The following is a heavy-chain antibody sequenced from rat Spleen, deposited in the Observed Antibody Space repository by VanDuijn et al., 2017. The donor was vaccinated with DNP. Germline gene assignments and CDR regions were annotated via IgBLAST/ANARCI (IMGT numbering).Heavy chain of an antibody. CDR3: AGRPPPTRGPFDY. V-gene: IGHV5S23*01. CDR1: GFTFSNYD. CDR2: ISTGGGNT. J-gene: IGHJ2*01. D-gene: IGHD1-4*01. Sequence: EVQLVESGGGLVQPGRSLKLSCAASGFTFSNYDMAWVRQAPTKGLEWVASISTGGGNTYYRDSVKGRFTISRDNAKSTLYLQMDSLRSEDTATYYCAGRPPPTRGPFDYWGQGIMVTVSS.